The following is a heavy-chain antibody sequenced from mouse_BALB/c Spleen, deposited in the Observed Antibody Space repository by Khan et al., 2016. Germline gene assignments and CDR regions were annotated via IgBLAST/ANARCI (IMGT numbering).Heavy chain of an antibody. V-gene: IGHV5-17*02. CDR3: TRGDY. CDR1: GFTFSRFG. J-gene: IGHJ2*01. CDR2: ISSGSGTI. Sequence: VELVESGGGLVQPGGSRKLSCAASGFTFSRFGMHWVRQTPEKGLEWVAFISSGSGTIYYADTLKGRFTISRDNPKNVLFLQMTSLRSEDTAMYYCTRGDYWGQGTTLTVSS.